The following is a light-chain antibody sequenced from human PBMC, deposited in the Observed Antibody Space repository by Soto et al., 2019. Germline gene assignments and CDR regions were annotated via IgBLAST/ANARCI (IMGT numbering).Light chain of an antibody. J-gene: IGKJ1*01. V-gene: IGKV3-15*01. CDR3: HQYNNWPKT. CDR2: GAS. CDR1: QSVSSN. Sequence: EIVMTQSPATLSLSPGERATLSCRASQSVSSNLAWYQQKPGQAPRLLIYGASTRATGLPARFSGSGSGTEFTLTIGSLQSEDFAAYYCHQYNNWPKTFGQGTKVDIK.